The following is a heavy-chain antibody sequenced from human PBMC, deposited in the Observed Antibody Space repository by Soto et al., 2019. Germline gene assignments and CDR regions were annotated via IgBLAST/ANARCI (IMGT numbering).Heavy chain of an antibody. Sequence: EVQLVESGGGLVQPGRSLRLSCAASGFTFDDYAMHWVRQAPGKGLEWVSGISWNSGSIGYADSVKGRFTISRDNAKNSLYLQMNSLRAEDTALYYCAKGGWYSYIWGSYRPNWFDPWGQGTLVTVSS. CDR2: ISWNSGSI. V-gene: IGHV3-9*01. CDR1: GFTFDDYA. CDR3: AKGGWYSYIWGSYRPNWFDP. D-gene: IGHD3-16*02. J-gene: IGHJ5*02.